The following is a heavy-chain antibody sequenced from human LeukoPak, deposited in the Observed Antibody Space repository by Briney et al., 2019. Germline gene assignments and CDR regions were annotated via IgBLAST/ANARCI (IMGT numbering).Heavy chain of an antibody. J-gene: IGHJ4*02. CDR2: ISSSSSYI. Sequence: AGGSLRLSCAASGFTFSSYSMNWVRQAPGKGLEWVSSISSSSSYIYYADSVKGRFTISRDNAKNSLYLQMNSLRAEDTAVYYCARDLPYDSNGRDPFDYWGQGTLVTVSS. CDR3: ARDLPYDSNGRDPFDY. V-gene: IGHV3-21*01. CDR1: GFTFSSYS. D-gene: IGHD3-22*01.